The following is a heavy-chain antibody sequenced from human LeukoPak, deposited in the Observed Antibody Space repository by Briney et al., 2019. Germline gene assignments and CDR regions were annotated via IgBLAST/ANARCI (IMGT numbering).Heavy chain of an antibody. D-gene: IGHD6-19*01. V-gene: IGHV1-2*02. CDR3: ARGSSGWYLTSSFDP. J-gene: IGHJ5*02. Sequence: GASVKVSCKASGYIFTGYYIYWVRQAPGQGLEYMGWINPNSGGTNYAQKFQGRVTMTRDTSIGTAYMDLTRLTSDDTAIYYCARGSSGWYLTSSFDPWGQGTLVIVSS. CDR2: INPNSGGT. CDR1: GYIFTGYY.